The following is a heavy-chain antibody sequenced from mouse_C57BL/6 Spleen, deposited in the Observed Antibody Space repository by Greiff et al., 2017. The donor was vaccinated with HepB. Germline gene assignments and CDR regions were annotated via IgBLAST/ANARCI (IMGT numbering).Heavy chain of an antibody. CDR3: ARSWFPQAWFAY. D-gene: IGHD3-2*02. CDR1: GYTFTDYN. CDR2: INPNNGGT. Sequence: DVQLQESGPELVKPGASVKMSCKASGYTFTDYNMHWVKQSHGKSLEWIGYINPNNGGTSYNQKFKGKATLTVNKSSSKAYMELRSLTSEDSAVYYCARSWFPQAWFAYWGQGTLVTVSA. V-gene: IGHV1-22*01. J-gene: IGHJ3*01.